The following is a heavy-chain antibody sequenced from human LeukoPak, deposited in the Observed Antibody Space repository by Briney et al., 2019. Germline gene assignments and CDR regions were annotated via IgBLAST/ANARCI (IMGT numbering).Heavy chain of an antibody. D-gene: IGHD6-6*01. CDR2: IIPILGIA. Sequence: GSSVKVSCKASGGTFSSYAISWVRQAPGQGLEWMGRIIPILGIANYAQKFQGRVTITADKSTSTAYMELSSLRSEDTAVYYCARKSQLGPIDYWGQGTLVTVSS. CDR1: GGTFSSYA. J-gene: IGHJ4*02. CDR3: ARKSQLGPIDY. V-gene: IGHV1-69*04.